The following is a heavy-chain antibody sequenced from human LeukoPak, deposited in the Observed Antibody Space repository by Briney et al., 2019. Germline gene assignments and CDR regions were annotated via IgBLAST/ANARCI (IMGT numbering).Heavy chain of an antibody. V-gene: IGHV1-2*02. Sequence: ASVKVSCKASGYTFTGYYMHWVRQAPGQGLEWMGWINPNSGGTNYAQKFQGRVTMTRDTSISTAYMELSRLRSDDTAVYYCARGRGIVVVPAADAFDIWGQGTMVTVSS. CDR3: ARGRGIVVVPAADAFDI. J-gene: IGHJ3*02. D-gene: IGHD2-2*01. CDR2: INPNSGGT. CDR1: GYTFTGYY.